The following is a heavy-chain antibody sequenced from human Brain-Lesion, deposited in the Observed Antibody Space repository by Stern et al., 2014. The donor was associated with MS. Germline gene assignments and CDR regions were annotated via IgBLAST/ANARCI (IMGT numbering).Heavy chain of an antibody. J-gene: IGHJ4*02. CDR1: GFTFSYPA. CDR2: ISYDGSDK. D-gene: IGHD4-17*01. CDR3: ARGGAVTTSDYYLDY. Sequence: VQLVEPGGGVVHPGRSLRLSCAASGFTFSYPAMHWVRQAPGKGLAWVALISYDGSDKNDADSVKGRFPISRDNSRNTLYLQMNSLRVDDTAVYYCARGGAVTTSDYYLDYWGQGILVTVSS. V-gene: IGHV3-30*01.